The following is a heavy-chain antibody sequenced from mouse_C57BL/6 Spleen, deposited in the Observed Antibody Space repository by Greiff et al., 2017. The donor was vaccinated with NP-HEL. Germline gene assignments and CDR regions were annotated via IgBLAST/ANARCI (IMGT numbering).Heavy chain of an antibody. CDR3: ARHEDRGYGSSYVGYAMDY. CDR1: GYTFTEYT. V-gene: IGHV1-62-2*01. CDR2: FYPGSGSI. J-gene: IGHJ4*01. Sequence: VQLQESGAELVKPGASVKLSCKASGYTFTEYTIHWVKQRSGQGLEWIGWFYPGSGSIKYNEKFKDKATLTADKSSSTVYMELSRLTSEDSAVYFCARHEDRGYGSSYVGYAMDYWGQGTSVTVSS. D-gene: IGHD1-1*01.